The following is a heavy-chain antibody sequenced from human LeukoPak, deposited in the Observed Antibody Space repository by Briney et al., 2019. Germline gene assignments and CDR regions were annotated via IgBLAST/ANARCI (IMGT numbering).Heavy chain of an antibody. Sequence: SETLSLTCAVYGGSFSGYYWTWIRQPPGKGLEWIGEINHKGSTNYNPSLMSRVSTSVDTPKNQFSLKLSSVTAADTAVYYCARGPHYYGSGSYEYSYYYYYYGMDVWGNGTTVTVSS. CDR1: GGSFSGYY. V-gene: IGHV4-34*01. D-gene: IGHD3-10*01. J-gene: IGHJ6*04. CDR2: INHKGST. CDR3: ARGPHYYGSGSYEYSYYYYYYGMDV.